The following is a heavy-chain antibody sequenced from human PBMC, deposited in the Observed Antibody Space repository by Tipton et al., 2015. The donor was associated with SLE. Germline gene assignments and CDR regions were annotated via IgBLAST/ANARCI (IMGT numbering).Heavy chain of an antibody. CDR3: AKRLHSTVTSPFDY. CDR2: ISSNGGST. J-gene: IGHJ4*02. V-gene: IGHV3-64D*06. Sequence: SLRLSCTASGFTFSNYAMHWVRQAPGKGLEYVSAISSNGGSTDYADSVKGRFTISRDNSKNMLYLQLSSLRAEDTAIYYCAKRLHSTVTSPFDYWGQGTLVTVSS. CDR1: GFTFSNYA. D-gene: IGHD4-17*01.